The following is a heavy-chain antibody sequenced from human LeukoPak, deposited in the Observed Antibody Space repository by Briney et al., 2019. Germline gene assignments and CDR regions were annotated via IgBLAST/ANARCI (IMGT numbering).Heavy chain of an antibody. Sequence: GRSLRLSCAASGFTFDDYAMHWVRQAPGKGLEWVSGISWNSGSIGYADSAKGRFTISRDNAKNSLYLQMNSLRAEDTALYYCLTSHFDYWGQGTLVTVSS. V-gene: IGHV3-9*01. CDR2: ISWNSGSI. CDR3: LTSHFDY. J-gene: IGHJ4*02. CDR1: GFTFDDYA.